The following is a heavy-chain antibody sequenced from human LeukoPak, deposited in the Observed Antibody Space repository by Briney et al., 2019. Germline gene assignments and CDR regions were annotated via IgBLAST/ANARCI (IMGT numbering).Heavy chain of an antibody. J-gene: IGHJ4*02. V-gene: IGHV3-23*01. CDR1: GFTFCSYA. Sequence: GGCLRLSFSGSGFTFCSYALRWVRPAPGKGLEGVSALSGSGGSTYYADSVKGRFTISRDNSKNTLYLQMNSLRAEDTAVYYCAKAFHPEMVRGAYFDYWGQGTLVTVSS. CDR2: LSGSGGST. D-gene: IGHD3-10*01. CDR3: AKAFHPEMVRGAYFDY.